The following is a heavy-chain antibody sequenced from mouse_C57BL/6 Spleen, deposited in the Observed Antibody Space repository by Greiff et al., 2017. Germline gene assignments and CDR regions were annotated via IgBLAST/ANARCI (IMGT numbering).Heavy chain of an antibody. Sequence: VKLVESGPGLVAPSQSLSITCTVSGFSLTSYGVSWVRQPPGKGLEWLGVIWGDGSTNYHSALISRLSISKDNSKSQVFLKLNSLQTDDTATYYCAKPVVATTVSYWYFDVWGTGTTVTVSS. D-gene: IGHD1-1*01. J-gene: IGHJ1*03. CDR1: GFSLTSYG. CDR3: AKPVVATTVSYWYFDV. CDR2: IWGDGST. V-gene: IGHV2-3*01.